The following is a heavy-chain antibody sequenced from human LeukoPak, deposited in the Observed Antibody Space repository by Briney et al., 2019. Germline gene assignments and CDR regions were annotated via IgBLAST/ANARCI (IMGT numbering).Heavy chain of an antibody. V-gene: IGHV3-30-3*01. CDR1: GFTFSSYA. D-gene: IGHD3-3*01. J-gene: IGHJ4*02. CDR3: VKDGLQSSEWSPPLNC. CDR2: ISYDGSNK. Sequence: PGRSLRLSCAASGFTFSSYAMHWVRQAPGKGLEWVAVISYDGSNKYYADSVKGRFTISRDNSKNTLYLQMNSLRAEDTATYYCVKDGLQSSEWSPPLNCWGQGTLVTVSS.